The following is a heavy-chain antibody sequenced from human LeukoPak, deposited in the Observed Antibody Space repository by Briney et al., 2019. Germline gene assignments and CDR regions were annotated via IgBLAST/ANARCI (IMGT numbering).Heavy chain of an antibody. J-gene: IGHJ4*02. D-gene: IGHD3-22*01. CDR3: AKEGRLTVAAVVVENYFDF. V-gene: IGHV3-23*01. CDR2: ISGSGGHT. Sequence: PGGSLRLPCVGSGFTFSRSAMSWVRLAPGKGLEWVSGISGSGGHTYYTDSVKGRFTISRDNSKTTVSLQMNSLTTDDTAVYYCAKEGRLTVAAVVVENYFDFWGQGTPVIVSA. CDR1: GFTFSRSA.